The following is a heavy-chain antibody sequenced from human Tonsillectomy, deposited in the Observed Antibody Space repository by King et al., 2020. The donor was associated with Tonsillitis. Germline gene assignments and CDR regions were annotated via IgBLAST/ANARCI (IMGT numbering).Heavy chain of an antibody. V-gene: IGHV3-7*01. D-gene: IGHD3-16*01. CDR1: GFTFSGSW. CDR3: ARDRAYRSFDY. Sequence: VQLVESGGGLVQPGGSLRLSCAASGFTFSGSWLTWVRQAPGKGLEWVASINEDGSEEYYVDSLKGRFTISRDNAKNSLYLQMNSLSAEDTAVYYCARDRAYRSFDYWGQGTLVTFSS. CDR2: INEDGSEE. J-gene: IGHJ4*02.